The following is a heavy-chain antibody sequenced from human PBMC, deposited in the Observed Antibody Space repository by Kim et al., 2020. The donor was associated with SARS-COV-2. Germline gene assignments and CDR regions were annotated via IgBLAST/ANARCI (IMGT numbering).Heavy chain of an antibody. Sequence: GGSLRLSCATSGFTFSNAWMSWVRQAPGKGLEWVGRIKSKSDGGTTDYAAPVKGRFTISRHDSKNTLYLQMNSLKTEDTAVYYCTTTTYYYDSSAEPNDAFDIWGQGTMVTVSS. J-gene: IGHJ3*02. CDR3: TTTTYYYDSSAEPNDAFDI. V-gene: IGHV3-15*01. CDR2: IKSKSDGGTT. CDR1: GFTFSNAW. D-gene: IGHD3-22*01.